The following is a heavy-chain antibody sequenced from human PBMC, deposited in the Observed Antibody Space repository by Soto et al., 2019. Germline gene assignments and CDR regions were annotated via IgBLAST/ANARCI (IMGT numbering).Heavy chain of an antibody. Sequence: GGSVKVSCKASGGTFSSYTISWVRQAPGQGLEWMGRIIPILGIANYAQKFQGRVTITADKSTSTAYMELSSLRSEDTAVYYCASDQLTPTDAFDIWGQGTMVTVSS. J-gene: IGHJ3*02. CDR1: GGTFSSYT. CDR2: IIPILGIA. V-gene: IGHV1-69*02. CDR3: ASDQLTPTDAFDI. D-gene: IGHD5-18*01.